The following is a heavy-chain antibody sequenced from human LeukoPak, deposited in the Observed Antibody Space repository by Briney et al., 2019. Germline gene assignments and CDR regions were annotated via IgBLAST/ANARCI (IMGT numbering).Heavy chain of an antibody. CDR1: GGSISSYY. D-gene: IGHD6-19*01. Sequence: SETLSLTCTVSGGSISSYYWSWIRQPPGKGLERIGYIYYSGSTNYNPSLKSRVTISVDTSKNQFSLKLSSVTAADTAVYYCARDYSSGWYGDAFDIWGQGTMVTVSS. J-gene: IGHJ3*02. V-gene: IGHV4-59*01. CDR2: IYYSGST. CDR3: ARDYSSGWYGDAFDI.